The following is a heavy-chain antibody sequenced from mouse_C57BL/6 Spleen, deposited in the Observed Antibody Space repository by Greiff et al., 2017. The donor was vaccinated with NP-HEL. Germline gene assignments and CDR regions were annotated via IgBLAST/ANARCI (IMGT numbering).Heavy chain of an antibody. CDR3: ARGPNYSNYGYAMDY. D-gene: IGHD2-5*01. J-gene: IGHJ4*01. Sequence: QVQLQQPGAELVRPGSSVKLSCKASGYTFTSYWMHWVKQRPIQGLEWIGNIDPSDSETHYNQKFKDKTTLTVDKSSSTAYMQLSSLTSEDSAVYYCARGPNYSNYGYAMDYWGQGTSVTVSS. V-gene: IGHV1-52*01. CDR2: IDPSDSET. CDR1: GYTFTSYW.